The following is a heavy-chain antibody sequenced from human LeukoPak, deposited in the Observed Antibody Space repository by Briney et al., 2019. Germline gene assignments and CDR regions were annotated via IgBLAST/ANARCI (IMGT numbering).Heavy chain of an antibody. CDR2: VIPIFGTA. CDR1: GYTFTSYD. D-gene: IGHD2-8*01. J-gene: IGHJ6*03. CDR3: ATREAPRHCTNGVCYIDDYYYYMDV. Sequence: GASVKVSCKASGYTFTSYDINWVRQATGQGLEWMGGVIPIFGTANYAQKFQGRVTITTDESTSTAYTELSSLRSEDTAVYYCATREAPRHCTNGVCYIDDYYYYMDVWGKGTTVTVSS. V-gene: IGHV1-69*05.